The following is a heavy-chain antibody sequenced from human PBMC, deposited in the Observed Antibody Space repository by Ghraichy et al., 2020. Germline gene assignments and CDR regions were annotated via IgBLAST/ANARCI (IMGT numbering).Heavy chain of an antibody. CDR2: IYYSGST. CDR3: SRWPTFYDILTGYSHRYYYYGMDV. V-gene: IGHV4-31*03. J-gene: IGHJ6*02. Sequence: SETLSLTCTVSGGSISSGGYYLSWIRQHPVKGLEWIVYIYYSGSTYYNPSLKSRVTISVDTSKNQFSLKLSSVTAAYTAVYYCSRWPTFYDILTGYSHRYYYYGMDVWGQGTTVTVSS. D-gene: IGHD3-9*01. CDR1: GGSISSGGYY.